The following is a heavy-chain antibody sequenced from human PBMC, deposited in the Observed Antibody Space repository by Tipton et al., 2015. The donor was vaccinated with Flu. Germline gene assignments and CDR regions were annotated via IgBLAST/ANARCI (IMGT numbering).Heavy chain of an antibody. CDR1: GGSISSSSYY. J-gene: IGHJ5*02. V-gene: IGHV4-39*07. CDR2: IYYSGST. Sequence: TLSLTCTVSGGSISSSSYYWGWIRQPPGKGLEWIGSIYYSGSTYYNPSLKSRVTISVDTPKNQFSLKLSSVTAADTAVYYCARAPIVVVVAAWRESIPSWFDPWGQGTLVTVSS. CDR3: ARAPIVVVVAAWRESIPSWFDP. D-gene: IGHD2-15*01.